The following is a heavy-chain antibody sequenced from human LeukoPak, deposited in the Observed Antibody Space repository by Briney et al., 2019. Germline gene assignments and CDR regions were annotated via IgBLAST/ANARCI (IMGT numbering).Heavy chain of an antibody. V-gene: IGHV3-23*01. CDR2: FSNSGET. CDR1: GFTFSTYA. D-gene: IGHD5-24*01. CDR3: AKDDAWLQYND. Sequence: GGSLRLSCAASGFTFSTYAMAWVRQAPGKGLEWVSAFSNSGETHYADSVKGRFTISRDNSKNTLYLQINSLRDEDTAVYYCAKDDAWLQYNDWGQGTLVTVSS. J-gene: IGHJ4*02.